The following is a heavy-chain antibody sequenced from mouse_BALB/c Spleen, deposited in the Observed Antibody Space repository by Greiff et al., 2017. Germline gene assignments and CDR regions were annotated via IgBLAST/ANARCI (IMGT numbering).Heavy chain of an antibody. CDR1: GFTFSSYA. J-gene: IGHJ3*01. Sequence: EVQVVESGGGLVKPGGSLKLSCAASGFTFSSYAMSWVRQTPEKRLEWVATISSGGSYTYYPDSVKGRFTISRDNAKNTLYLQMSSLRSEDTAMYYCARFPYGNYGAYWGQGTLVTVSA. D-gene: IGHD2-1*01. CDR2: ISSGGSYT. V-gene: IGHV5-9-3*01. CDR3: ARFPYGNYGAY.